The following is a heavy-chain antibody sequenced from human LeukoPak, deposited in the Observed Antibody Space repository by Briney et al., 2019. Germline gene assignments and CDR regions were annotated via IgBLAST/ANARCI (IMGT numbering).Heavy chain of an antibody. CDR3: ARDFKKGSGYGPVWLS. D-gene: IGHD3-10*01. CDR2: ISYDGSNK. Sequence: PGGSLRLSCAASGFTFSSYSMNWVRQAPGKGLEWVAVISYDGSNKYYADSVKGRFTISRDNSKNTLYLQMNSLRAEDTAVYYCARDFKKGSGYGPVWLSWGQGTLVTVSS. CDR1: GFTFSSYS. J-gene: IGHJ5*02. V-gene: IGHV3-30*03.